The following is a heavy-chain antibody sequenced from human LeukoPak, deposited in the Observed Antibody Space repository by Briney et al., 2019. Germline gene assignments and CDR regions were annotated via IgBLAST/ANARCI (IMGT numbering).Heavy chain of an antibody. V-gene: IGHV1-8*03. CDR3: ARGVDGYSSSWLHTSNYYYYYMDV. Sequence: ASVKVSCKASGYTFTSYDINWVRQATGQGLEWMGWMNPNSGNTGYAQKFQGRVTITRNTSISTAYMELSSLRSEDTAVYYCARGVDGYSSSWLHTSNYYYYYMDVWGKGTTVTVSS. CDR2: MNPNSGNT. D-gene: IGHD6-13*01. J-gene: IGHJ6*03. CDR1: GYTFTSYD.